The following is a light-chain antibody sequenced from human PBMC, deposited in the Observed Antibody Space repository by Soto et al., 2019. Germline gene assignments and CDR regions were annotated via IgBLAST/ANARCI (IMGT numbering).Light chain of an antibody. CDR2: DAS. Sequence: DIKMTQSPSSLSAYVGDRVTITCQASQDISNYLNWYQQKPGKAPKLLIYDASSLQSGVPSRFSGSGSGTDFTLTISSLQPEDFATYYCQQSYSTPPITFGQGTLLEIK. CDR1: QDISNY. V-gene: IGKV1-39*01. J-gene: IGKJ5*01. CDR3: QQSYSTPPIT.